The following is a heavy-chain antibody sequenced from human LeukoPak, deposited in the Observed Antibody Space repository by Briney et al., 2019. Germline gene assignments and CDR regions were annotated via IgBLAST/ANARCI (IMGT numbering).Heavy chain of an antibody. Sequence: AGGSLRLSCVASGFTFSSYWMSWARQAPGKGLEWVANIKQGGSEKYYVDSVKGRFTISRDNAKNSLYLQMNSLRAEDTAVYYCARADYDYVWGSYRQYYFDYWGQGTLVTVSS. D-gene: IGHD3-16*02. J-gene: IGHJ4*02. V-gene: IGHV3-7*01. CDR3: ARADYDYVWGSYRQYYFDY. CDR1: GFTFSSYW. CDR2: IKQGGSEK.